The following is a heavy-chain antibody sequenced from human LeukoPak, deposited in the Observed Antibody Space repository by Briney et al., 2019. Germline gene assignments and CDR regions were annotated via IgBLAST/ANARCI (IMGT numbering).Heavy chain of an antibody. J-gene: IGHJ3*02. Sequence: PGGSLRLSCAASGFTFSSYAMHWVRQAPGKGLEWVSSISSSSSYIYYADSVRGRFTISRDNAKNSLYLQMNSLRAEDTAVYYCAKDILSDYDSSGYSAFDIWGQGTMVTVSS. CDR3: AKDILSDYDSSGYSAFDI. CDR1: GFTFSSYA. D-gene: IGHD3-22*01. V-gene: IGHV3-21*01. CDR2: ISSSSSYI.